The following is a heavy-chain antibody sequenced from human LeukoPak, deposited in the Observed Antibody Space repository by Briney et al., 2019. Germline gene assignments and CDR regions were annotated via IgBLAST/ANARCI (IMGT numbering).Heavy chain of an antibody. J-gene: IGHJ5*02. CDR2: INPIFGTA. V-gene: IGHV1-69*05. CDR1: GGTFSSYA. D-gene: IGHD2-2*01. Sequence: SVKVSXKASGGTFSSYAISWVRQAPGQGLEWMGRINPIFGTANYAQKFQGRVTITTDESTSTAYMELSSLRSEDTAVYYCARSHIGYCSSTSCPAAWFDPWGQGTLVTVSS. CDR3: ARSHIGYCSSTSCPAAWFDP.